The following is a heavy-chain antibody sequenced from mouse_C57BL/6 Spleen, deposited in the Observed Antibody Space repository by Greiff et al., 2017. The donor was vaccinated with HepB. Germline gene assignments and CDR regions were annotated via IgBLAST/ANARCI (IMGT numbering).Heavy chain of an antibody. V-gene: IGHV3-1*01. CDR2: ISYSGST. CDR3: ARGVTTPFAY. Sequence: EVKLEESGPGMVKPSQSLSLTCTVTGYSITSGYDWHWIRHFPGNKLEWMGYISYSGSTNYNPSLKSRISITHDTSKNHFFLKLNSVTTEDTATYYCARGVTTPFAYWGQGTLVTVSA. CDR1: GYSITSGYD. J-gene: IGHJ3*01. D-gene: IGHD2-3*01.